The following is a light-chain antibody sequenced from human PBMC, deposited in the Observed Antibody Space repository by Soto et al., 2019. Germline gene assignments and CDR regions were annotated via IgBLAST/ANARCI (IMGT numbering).Light chain of an antibody. V-gene: IGKV3-20*01. CDR3: QQYGSSIP. J-gene: IGKJ5*01. CDR1: QSVSSSY. Sequence: EIVLTQSPGTLSLSPGERATLSCRASQSVSSSYLAWNQQKTSQTPRLLIYGPSSRATVFPDRFSGSGSGTDFLFTFSRLEPEDFAVYYCQQYGSSIPFGQGTRLEIK. CDR2: GPS.